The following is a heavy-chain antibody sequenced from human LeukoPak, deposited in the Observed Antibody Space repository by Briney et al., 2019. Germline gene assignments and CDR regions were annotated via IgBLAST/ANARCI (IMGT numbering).Heavy chain of an antibody. V-gene: IGHV4-31*03. CDR2: IYYSGST. CDR3: ARAPFITMVRASDAFDI. J-gene: IGHJ3*02. Sequence: SETLSLTCTVSGGSISSGGYYWSWIRQHLGKGLEWIGYIYYSGSTYYNPSLKSRVTISVDTSKNQFSLKLSSVTAADTAVYYCARAPFITMVRASDAFDIWGQGTMVTVSS. D-gene: IGHD3-10*01. CDR1: GGSISSGGYY.